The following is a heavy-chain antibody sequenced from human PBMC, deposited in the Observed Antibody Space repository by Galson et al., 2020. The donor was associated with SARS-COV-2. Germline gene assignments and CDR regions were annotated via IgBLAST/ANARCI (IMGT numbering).Heavy chain of an antibody. CDR2: INHSGST. D-gene: IGHD2-15*01. J-gene: IGHJ4*02. Sequence: SETLSLTCAVYGGSFSGYYWSWIRQPPGKGLGWIGEINHSGSTNYNPSLKSRVTISVDTSKNQFSLKLSSVTAADTAVYYCARYETYWDYWGQGTLVTGSP. V-gene: IGHV4-34*01. CDR1: GGSFSGYY. CDR3: ARYETYWDY.